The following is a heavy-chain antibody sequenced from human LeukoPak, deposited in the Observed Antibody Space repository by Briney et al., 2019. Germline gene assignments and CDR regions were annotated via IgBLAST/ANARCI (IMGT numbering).Heavy chain of an antibody. Sequence: GGSLRLSCAASGFTFSSYAMSWVRQAPGKGLEWVSAISGSGGSTYYADSVKGRFTISRDNAKHSLFLQMNSLRVEDTAIYYCARNGGGLDYWGQGTLVTASS. J-gene: IGHJ4*02. V-gene: IGHV3-23*01. D-gene: IGHD2-21*01. CDR2: ISGSGGST. CDR1: GFTFSSYA. CDR3: ARNGGGLDY.